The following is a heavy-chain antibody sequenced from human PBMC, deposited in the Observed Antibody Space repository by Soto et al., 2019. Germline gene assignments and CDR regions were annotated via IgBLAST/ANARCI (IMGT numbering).Heavy chain of an antibody. Sequence: GASVKVSCKASGYTFTSYGISWVRQAPGQGLEWMGWISAYNGNTNYAQKLQGRVTMTTDTSTSTAYMELRSLRSDDTAVYYCAVVPGRYSSSRQIDYWGQGTLVTVSS. D-gene: IGHD6-13*01. CDR3: AVVPGRYSSSRQIDY. CDR2: ISAYNGNT. V-gene: IGHV1-18*01. CDR1: GYTFTSYG. J-gene: IGHJ4*02.